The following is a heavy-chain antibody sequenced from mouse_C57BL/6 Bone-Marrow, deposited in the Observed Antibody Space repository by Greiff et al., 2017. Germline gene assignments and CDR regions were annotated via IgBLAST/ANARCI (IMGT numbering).Heavy chain of an antibody. Sequence: EVQLVESGGDLVKPGGSLKLSCAASGFTFSSYGMSWVRQTPDKRLEWVATISSGGSYTYYPDSVKGRFTISRDNAKNTLYLQMSSLKSEDTAMYYCARQGSYDGCYGYWGQGTTLTVSS. V-gene: IGHV5-6*01. CDR3: ARQGSYDGCYGY. CDR2: ISSGGSYT. J-gene: IGHJ2*01. CDR1: GFTFSSYG. D-gene: IGHD2-3*01.